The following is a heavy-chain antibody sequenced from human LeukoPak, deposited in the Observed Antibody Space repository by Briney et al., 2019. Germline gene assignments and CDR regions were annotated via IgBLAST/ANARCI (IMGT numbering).Heavy chain of an antibody. Sequence: ASVKVSCKASGYTFTNYDINWVRQATGQGLERMGWMNPNSGNTGYAQNFQGRVTITRNTSISTAYMELSSLRSDDTAVYYCARGIAPVYYMDVWGKGTTVTVSS. V-gene: IGHV1-8*03. J-gene: IGHJ6*03. CDR2: MNPNSGNT. CDR3: ARGIAPVYYMDV. CDR1: GYTFTNYD. D-gene: IGHD2-15*01.